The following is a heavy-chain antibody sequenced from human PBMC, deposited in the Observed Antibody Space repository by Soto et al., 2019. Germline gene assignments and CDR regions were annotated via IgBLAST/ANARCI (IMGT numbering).Heavy chain of an antibody. Sequence: EVQLLESGGGLVPPGGSLRLSCAASGFTFSSYAITWVRQAPGKGLEWVSGISDSGDSTHYADSVKGRFTISRDNSKNTLYLQMNSLRAEDTAVYYCAKHSTTYDFWSGAVKGAFDIWGQGTMVTVSS. CDR3: AKHSTTYDFWSGAVKGAFDI. J-gene: IGHJ3*02. CDR2: ISDSGDST. CDR1: GFTFSSYA. D-gene: IGHD3-3*01. V-gene: IGHV3-23*01.